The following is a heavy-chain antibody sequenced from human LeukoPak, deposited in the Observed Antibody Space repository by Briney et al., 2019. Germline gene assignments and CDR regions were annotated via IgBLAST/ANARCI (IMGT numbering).Heavy chain of an antibody. CDR2: IKEDGSEK. V-gene: IGHV3-7*04. CDR1: GFTFSSYW. D-gene: IGHD5-24*01. CDR3: ARAYPNYS. J-gene: IGHJ4*02. Sequence: PGGFLRLSCVASGFTFSSYWMTWVRQAPGKGLEWVANIKEDGSEKYYVDSVKGRFTISRDNAKNSLYLQMNSVRAEDTATYYCARAYPNYSWGQGTLVTDSS.